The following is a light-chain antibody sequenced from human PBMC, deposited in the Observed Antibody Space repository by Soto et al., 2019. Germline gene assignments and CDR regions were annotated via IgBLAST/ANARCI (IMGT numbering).Light chain of an antibody. Sequence: QSVLTQPPSISGAPGQRVTITCTGSDSNIGASYDVNWYQHLPGAAPNLLIYETDNRPSGVPDRFSASRSGASASLAIDKLQTGDVGDYYCQSYGSGLSVVFGGGTKLTVL. CDR1: DSNIGASYD. CDR3: QSYGSGLSVV. V-gene: IGLV1-40*01. J-gene: IGLJ2*01. CDR2: ETD.